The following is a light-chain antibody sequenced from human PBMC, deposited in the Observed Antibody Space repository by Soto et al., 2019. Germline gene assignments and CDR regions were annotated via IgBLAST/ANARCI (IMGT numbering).Light chain of an antibody. CDR1: QSVSSY. J-gene: IGKJ4*01. CDR2: DAS. V-gene: IGKV3-11*01. CDR3: HHRSNWFT. Sequence: EIVLTQSPATLSLSPGARATLACRASQSVSSYLAWYQQTPGQAPRLLIYDASNRATGIPARVSGSGSGADITLTTSSLAPEDSEVYYWHHRSNWFTFGRGTKVEIK.